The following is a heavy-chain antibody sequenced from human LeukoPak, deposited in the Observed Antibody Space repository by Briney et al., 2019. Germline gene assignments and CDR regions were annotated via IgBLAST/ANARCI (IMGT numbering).Heavy chain of an antibody. CDR3: ARDGGSYGPTYYYYYMDV. V-gene: IGHV4-4*07. Sequence: SETLSLTCTVSGGSISSYYWSWIRQPAGKGLEWIGRIYTSGSTNYNPSLKSRVTMSVDTSKNQFSLKLSSVTAADTAVYYCARDGGSYGPTYYYYYMDVWGKGTTVTVSS. J-gene: IGHJ6*03. D-gene: IGHD5-18*01. CDR1: GGSISSYY. CDR2: IYTSGST.